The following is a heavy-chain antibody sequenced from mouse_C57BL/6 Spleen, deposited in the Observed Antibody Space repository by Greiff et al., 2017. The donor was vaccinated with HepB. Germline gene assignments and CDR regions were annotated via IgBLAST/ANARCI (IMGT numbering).Heavy chain of an antibody. D-gene: IGHD2-1*01. Sequence: QVQLQQPGAELVRPGSSVKLSCKASGYTFTSYWMHWVKQRPIQGLEWIGNIDPSGSETHYNQKFKDKATLTVDKSSSTAYMQLSSLTSEDSAVYYCARGGYGNPFAYWGQGTLVTVSA. CDR2: IDPSGSET. J-gene: IGHJ3*01. V-gene: IGHV1-52*01. CDR3: ARGGYGNPFAY. CDR1: GYTFTSYW.